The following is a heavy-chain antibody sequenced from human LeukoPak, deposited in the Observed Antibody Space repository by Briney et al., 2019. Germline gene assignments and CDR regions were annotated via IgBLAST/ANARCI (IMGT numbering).Heavy chain of an antibody. CDR3: AGGGDSSGYYYDY. CDR1: GGSISSYY. V-gene: IGHV4-59*01. J-gene: IGHJ4*02. D-gene: IGHD3-22*01. CDR2: IYYSGST. Sequence: SETLSLTCTVSGGSISSYYWSWIRQPPGKGLEWIGYIYYSGSTNYNPSLKSRVTISVDTSKNQFSLKLSSVTAADTAVYYCAGGGDSSGYYYDYWGQGTLVTVSS.